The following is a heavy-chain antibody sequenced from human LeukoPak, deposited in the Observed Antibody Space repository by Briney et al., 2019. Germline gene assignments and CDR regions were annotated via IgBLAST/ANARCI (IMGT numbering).Heavy chain of an antibody. CDR3: ATGRNYYASGTYYKALDY. Sequence: PGGSLRLSCAASGFTFSSYEMNWVRQAPGKGLEWVSYISSGGGTMYYADSVKGRFTISRDNAKSSLCLQMNSLRAEDTAVYYCATGRNYYASGTYYKALDYWGQGTLVTVSS. CDR2: ISSGGGTM. V-gene: IGHV3-48*03. J-gene: IGHJ4*02. D-gene: IGHD3-10*01. CDR1: GFTFSSYE.